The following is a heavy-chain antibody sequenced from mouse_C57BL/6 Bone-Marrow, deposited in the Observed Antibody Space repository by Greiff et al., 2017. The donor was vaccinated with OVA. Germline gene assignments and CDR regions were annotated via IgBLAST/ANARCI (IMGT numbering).Heavy chain of an antibody. J-gene: IGHJ4*01. CDR3: ARKEAMDY. Sequence: QVQLQQPGAELVKPGASVKLSCKASGYTFTSYWMQWVKQRPGQGLEWIGEIDPSDSYTNYNQKFKGKATLTVATSSSTAYMQLSSLTSEDSAVYYCARKEAMDYWGQGTSVTVSS. V-gene: IGHV1-50*01. CDR1: GYTFTSYW. CDR2: IDPSDSYT.